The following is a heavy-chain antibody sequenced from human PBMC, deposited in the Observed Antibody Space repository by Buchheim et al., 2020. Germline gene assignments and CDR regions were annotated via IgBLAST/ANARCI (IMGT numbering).Heavy chain of an antibody. V-gene: IGHV4-31*03. Sequence: QVQLQESGPGLVKPAQTLSLPCTVSGGSISSGGYYWRWTRQHPGKGLEWIGYIYYSGNTYYNPSLKIRVTISVEKDNKQVSLKLSSVTAADTAVYYCARGIVVVPAAYFDYGGQGTL. CDR1: GGSISSGGYY. D-gene: IGHD2-2*01. J-gene: IGHJ4*02. CDR3: ARGIVVVPAAYFDY. CDR2: IYYSGNT.